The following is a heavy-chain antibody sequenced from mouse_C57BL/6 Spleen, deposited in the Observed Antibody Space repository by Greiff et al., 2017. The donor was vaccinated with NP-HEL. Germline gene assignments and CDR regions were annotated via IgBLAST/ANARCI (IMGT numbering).Heavy chain of an antibody. J-gene: IGHJ1*03. CDR3: VRGVYYDYDGGWYFDV. CDR2: ISSGSSTI. V-gene: IGHV5-17*01. D-gene: IGHD2-4*01. CDR1: GFTFSDYG. Sequence: EVKLMESGGGLVKPGGSLKLSCAASGFTFSDYGMHWVRQAPEKGLEWVAYISSGSSTIYYADTVKGRFTISRDNAKNTLFLQMTSLRSEDTAMYYCVRGVYYDYDGGWYFDVWGTGTTVTVSS.